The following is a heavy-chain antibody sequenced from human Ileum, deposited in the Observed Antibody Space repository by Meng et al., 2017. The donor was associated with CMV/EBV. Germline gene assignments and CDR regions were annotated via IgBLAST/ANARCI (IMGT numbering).Heavy chain of an antibody. CDR2: IFHSGAS. D-gene: IGHD3-16*01. V-gene: IGHV4-4*02. Sequence: QVQLQGSGPVLVRPSGALSLTCVISGGSLIATNWWNWVRQPPGGGLEWIGEIFHSGASNYNTSLKSRATISIDNYKNQFSLRLTSVTVADTAVYFCADPPAGLWGQGVLVTVSS. J-gene: IGHJ4*02. CDR1: GGSLIATNW. CDR3: ADPPAGL.